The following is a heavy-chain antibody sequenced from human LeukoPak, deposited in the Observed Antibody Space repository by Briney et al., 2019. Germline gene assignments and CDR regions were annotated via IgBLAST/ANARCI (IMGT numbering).Heavy chain of an antibody. Sequence: PGGSLRLSCAASGFTVSSNYMSWVRQAPGKGLEWVSVIYSGGSTYYADSVKGRFTISRDNSKNTLYLQMNSLRAEDTAVYYCASTGVAAAGPFDYWGQGTLVTVSS. CDR1: GFTVSSNY. CDR3: ASTGVAAAGPFDY. J-gene: IGHJ4*02. V-gene: IGHV3-66*01. D-gene: IGHD6-13*01. CDR2: IYSGGST.